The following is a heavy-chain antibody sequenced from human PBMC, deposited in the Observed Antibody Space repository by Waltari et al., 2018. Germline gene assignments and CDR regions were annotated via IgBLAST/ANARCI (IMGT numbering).Heavy chain of an antibody. D-gene: IGHD1-26*01. V-gene: IGHV4-39*07. CDR1: GGSISSSSYY. J-gene: IGHJ4*02. CDR3: ARGGVGATAFDY. CDR2: IYYSGST. Sequence: QLQLQESGPGLVKPSETLSLTCTVPGGSISSSSYYWGWIRQPPGKGLEWIGSIYYSGSTYYNPSLKSRVTISVDTSKNQFSLKLSSVTAADTAVYYCARGGVGATAFDYWGQGTLVTVSS.